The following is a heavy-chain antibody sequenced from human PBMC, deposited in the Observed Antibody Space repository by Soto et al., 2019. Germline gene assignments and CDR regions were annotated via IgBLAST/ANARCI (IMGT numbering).Heavy chain of an antibody. J-gene: IGHJ4*02. CDR1: GFTFSNAW. Sequence: PGGSLRLSCTGSGFTFSNAWMSWVRQVPGKGLEWVGRIKSKSDGGTADYAAPVKGRFTISRDGSKNTLYLQMNSLKTEDTAVYYCATEADXYYDALTGYYKMGYFDYWGQGTLVTVSS. CDR3: ATEADXYYDALTGYYKMGYFDY. CDR2: IKSKSDGGTA. V-gene: IGHV3-15*01. D-gene: IGHD3-9*01.